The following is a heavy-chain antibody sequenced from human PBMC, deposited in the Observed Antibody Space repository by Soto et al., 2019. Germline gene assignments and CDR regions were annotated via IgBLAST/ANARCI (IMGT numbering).Heavy chain of an antibody. Sequence: GESLKISCKGSGYSFTSYWIGWVRQMPGKGLEWMGIIHPGDSDTRYSPSFQGQVTISADKSISTAYLQWSSLKASDTAMYYCASTKIAAAGTGDAFDIWGQGTMVTVS. CDR2: IHPGDSDT. V-gene: IGHV5-51*01. J-gene: IGHJ3*02. CDR1: GYSFTSYW. CDR3: ASTKIAAAGTGDAFDI. D-gene: IGHD6-13*01.